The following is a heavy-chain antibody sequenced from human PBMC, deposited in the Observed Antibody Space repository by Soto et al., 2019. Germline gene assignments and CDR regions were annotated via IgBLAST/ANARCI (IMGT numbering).Heavy chain of an antibody. CDR2: ISGSAGTT. D-gene: IGHD5-18*01. J-gene: IGHJ3*02. Sequence: PGGSLRLSCAASGFTFNKYVMNWVRQAPGKGLEWVSGISGSAGTTYYADSVKGRFTISRDNSEDTLYLQINSLRPEDTARYYCAREYQVHVDTAMDANAFDIWGQGTMVTVSS. CDR3: AREYQVHVDTAMDANAFDI. CDR1: GFTFNKYV. V-gene: IGHV3-23*01.